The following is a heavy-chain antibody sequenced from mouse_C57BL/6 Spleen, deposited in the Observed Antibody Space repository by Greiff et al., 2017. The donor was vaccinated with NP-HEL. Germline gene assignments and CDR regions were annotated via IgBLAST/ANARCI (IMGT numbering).Heavy chain of an antibody. CDR1: GYSFTDYN. J-gene: IGHJ4*01. CDR3: ARSGGDPYYAMDY. V-gene: IGHV1-39*01. Sequence: QRVESGPELVKPGASVKISCKASGYSFTDYNMNWVKQSNGKSLEWIGVINPNYGTTSYNQKFKGKATLTVDQSSSTAYMQRNSLTSEDAAVYYCARSGGDPYYAMDYWGQGTSVTVSS. CDR2: INPNYGTT. D-gene: IGHD3-1*01.